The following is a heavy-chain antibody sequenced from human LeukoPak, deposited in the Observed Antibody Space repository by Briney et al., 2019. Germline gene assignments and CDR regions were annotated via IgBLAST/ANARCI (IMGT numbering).Heavy chain of an antibody. J-gene: IGHJ6*03. D-gene: IGHD3-3*01. CDR1: GGSISSHY. V-gene: IGHV4-59*11. CDR3: ARAGYYDFWSGYYYYYYYMDV. CDR2: IYYSGST. Sequence: SETLSLTCTVSGGSISSHYWSWIRQPPGKGLEWIGYIYYSGSTNYNPSLKSRVTISVDTSKNQFSLKLSSVTAADTAVYYCARAGYYDFWSGYYYYYYYMDVWGKGTTVTVSS.